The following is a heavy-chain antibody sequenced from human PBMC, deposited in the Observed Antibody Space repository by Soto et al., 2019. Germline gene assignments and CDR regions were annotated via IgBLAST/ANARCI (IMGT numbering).Heavy chain of an antibody. D-gene: IGHD3-10*01. V-gene: IGHV3-23*01. CDR3: AKHPRSYPYYFDY. CDR2: ISGSGGSK. Sequence: EVQLLESGGGLVQPGGSLRLSCAASGFTFSSYAMSWVRQAPGKGLEWVSAISGSGGSKYYADSAKGRFTISRDNSKNTLYLQMNSLRAEDTAVYYCAKHPRSYPYYFDYWGQGTLVTVSS. CDR1: GFTFSSYA. J-gene: IGHJ4*02.